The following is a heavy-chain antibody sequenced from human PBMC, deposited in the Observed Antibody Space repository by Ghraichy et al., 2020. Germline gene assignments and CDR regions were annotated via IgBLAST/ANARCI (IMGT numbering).Heavy chain of an antibody. V-gene: IGHV1-8*01. CDR2: MNPNSGNT. D-gene: IGHD3-22*01. CDR1: GYTFTSYD. J-gene: IGHJ6*03. Sequence: ASVKVSCKASGYTFTSYDINWVRQATGQGLEWMGWMNPNSGNTGYAQKFQGRVTMTRNTSISTAYMELSSLRSEDTAVYYCARGARTPRGGYPSSYYYYYYYMDVWGKGTTVTVSS. CDR3: ARGARTPRGGYPSSYYYYYYYMDV.